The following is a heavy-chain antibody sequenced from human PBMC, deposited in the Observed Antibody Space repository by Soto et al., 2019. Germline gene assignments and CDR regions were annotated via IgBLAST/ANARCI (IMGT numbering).Heavy chain of an antibody. CDR2: INHSGST. CDR1: GGSFSGYY. J-gene: IGHJ6*03. Sequence: PSETLSLTCAVYGGSFSGYYLSWIRQPPGKGLEWIGEINHSGSTNYNPSLKSRVTISVDTSKNQFSLKLSSVTAADTATYYCARGGISHWAYFYYMDVWDRGTTVTVSS. D-gene: IGHD2-21*01. CDR3: ARGGISHWAYFYYMDV. V-gene: IGHV4-34*01.